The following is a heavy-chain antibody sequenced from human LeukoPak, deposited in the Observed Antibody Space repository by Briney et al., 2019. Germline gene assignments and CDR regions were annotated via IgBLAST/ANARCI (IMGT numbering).Heavy chain of an antibody. D-gene: IGHD5-18*01. CDR3: ARLSDTGSMDV. CDR1: GCSISSYY. Sequence: ETLSLTCTVSGCSISSYYWSWIRQPPGKGLEWIGYIYYSGSTNYNPSLMSRVTISVDTSKNQFSLKLSSVTAADTAVYYCARLSDTGSMDVWGQGTTVTVSS. V-gene: IGHV4-59*08. CDR2: IYYSGST. J-gene: IGHJ6*02.